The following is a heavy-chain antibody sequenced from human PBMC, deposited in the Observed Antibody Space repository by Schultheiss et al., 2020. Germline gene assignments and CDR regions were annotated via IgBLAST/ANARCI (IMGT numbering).Heavy chain of an antibody. CDR1: GFTFSSYS. D-gene: IGHD5-12*01. J-gene: IGHJ4*02. CDR2: ISSSSSYI. Sequence: GGSLRLSCAASGFTFSSYSMNWVRQAPGKGLEWVSSISSSSSYIYYADSVKGRFTISRDNAKNSLYLQMNSLRAEDTAVYYCARDGWYSGYDYPEGYYFDYWGKGTLVTVSS. V-gene: IGHV3-21*01. CDR3: ARDGWYSGYDYPEGYYFDY.